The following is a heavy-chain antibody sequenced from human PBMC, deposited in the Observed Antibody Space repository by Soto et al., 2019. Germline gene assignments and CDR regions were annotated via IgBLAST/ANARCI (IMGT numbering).Heavy chain of an antibody. V-gene: IGHV1-69*06. CDR1: GGTFSSYA. Sequence: AASVKVSCKASGGTFSSYAISWVRQAPGQGLEWMGGIIPIFGTANYAQKFQGRVTITADKSTSTAYMELSSLRSEDTAVYYCARDNFYGGNSVSAYYYGMDVWGQGTTVTVSS. CDR2: IIPIFGTA. D-gene: IGHD4-17*01. J-gene: IGHJ6*02. CDR3: ARDNFYGGNSVSAYYYGMDV.